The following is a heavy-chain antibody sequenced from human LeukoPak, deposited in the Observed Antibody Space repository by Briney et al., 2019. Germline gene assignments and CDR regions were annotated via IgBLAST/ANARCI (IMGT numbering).Heavy chain of an antibody. J-gene: IGHJ4*02. V-gene: IGHV1-46*01. D-gene: IGHD5-12*01. CDR3: ARDTLDYNFDF. CDR1: GYTFTGYY. Sequence: ASVKVSCKASGYTFTGYYMHWVRQAPGQGLEWMGIINPSGGSTTYAQKFQGRVTMTRDMSTSTVYMELSSLRSEDTAVYYCARDTLDYNFDFWGQGTLVTVSS. CDR2: INPSGGST.